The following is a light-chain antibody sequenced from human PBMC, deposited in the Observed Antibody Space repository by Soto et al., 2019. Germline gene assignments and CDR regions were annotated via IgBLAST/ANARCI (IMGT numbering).Light chain of an antibody. CDR1: GSDIGGYNY. CDR3: TSYTSSSSVV. CDR2: EVS. Sequence: QSALTQPASVSGSPGQSITISCTGTGSDIGGYNYVSWYQQHPGKAPKVMIYEVSNRPSGVSNRFSASKSGNTASLTISGLHAEDDADYYCTSYTSSSSVVFGGGTKLTVL. J-gene: IGLJ2*01. V-gene: IGLV2-14*01.